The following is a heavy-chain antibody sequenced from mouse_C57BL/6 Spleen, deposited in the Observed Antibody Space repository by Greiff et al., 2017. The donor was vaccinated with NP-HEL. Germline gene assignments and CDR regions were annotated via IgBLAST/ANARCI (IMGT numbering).Heavy chain of an antibody. D-gene: IGHD1-1*01. V-gene: IGHV1-67*01. J-gene: IGHJ4*01. Sequence: QVHVKQSGPELVRPGVSVKISCKGSGYTFTDYAMHWVKQSHAQSLEWIGVISTYYGDASYNQKFKDKATMTVDKSSSTAYMELARLTSEDSAVYYCAGDYGSIYAMDYWGQGTSVTVSS. CDR1: GYTFTDYA. CDR2: ISTYYGDA. CDR3: AGDYGSIYAMDY.